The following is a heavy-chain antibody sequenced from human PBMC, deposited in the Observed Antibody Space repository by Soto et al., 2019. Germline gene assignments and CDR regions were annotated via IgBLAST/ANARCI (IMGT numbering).Heavy chain of an antibody. CDR2: IHHSGST. V-gene: IGHV4-31*03. CDR1: GDSISGEGWY. CDR3: ARAWTATAGWTNWFAL. D-gene: IGHD6-13*01. Sequence: QVQLQESGPGLVEPSQTLSLTCTVSGDSISGEGWYWSWIRQYSGRGLEWIGYIHHSGSTYSNPSLKSRVSISVDTSKTQFFQKLTSVTAADTAVYYCARAWTATAGWTNWFALWGQGTLVTVSS. J-gene: IGHJ5*02.